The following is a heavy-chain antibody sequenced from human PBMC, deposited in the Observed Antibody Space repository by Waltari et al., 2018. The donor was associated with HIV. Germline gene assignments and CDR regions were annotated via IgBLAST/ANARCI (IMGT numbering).Heavy chain of an antibody. V-gene: IGHV4-4*02. J-gene: IGHJ4*02. CDR2: TYFAGTP. CDR1: GASISSDSW. Sequence: QVQLLESGPGLVKPSGTLFLTCDVSGASISSDSWWTWVRQSPGKSLEWVGETYFAGTPNSNPSLNDRVTVSLDSSKNQFSLSLTSMTSADTASYFCAVGSRGSGWPYFDFWGQGILVTVSS. CDR3: AVGSRGSGWPYFDF. D-gene: IGHD6-19*01.